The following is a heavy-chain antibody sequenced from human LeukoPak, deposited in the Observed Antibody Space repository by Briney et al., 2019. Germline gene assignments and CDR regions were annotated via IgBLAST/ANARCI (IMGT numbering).Heavy chain of an antibody. CDR2: ISYDGSNK. D-gene: IGHD4-17*01. V-gene: IGHV3-30*04. Sequence: GGSLRLSCAASGFTFSSYAMSWVRQAPGKGLEWVAVISYDGSNKYFADSVKGRFTIPRDNSKNTLYLQMSSLRAEDTALYYCARVNHDYGDYAFDIWGQGTMVTVSS. CDR3: ARVNHDYGDYAFDI. J-gene: IGHJ3*02. CDR1: GFTFSSYA.